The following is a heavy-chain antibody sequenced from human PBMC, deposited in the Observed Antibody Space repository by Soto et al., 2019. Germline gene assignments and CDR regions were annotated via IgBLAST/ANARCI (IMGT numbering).Heavy chain of an antibody. Sequence: GGSLRLSCAASGFTFSSYSMNWVRQAPGKGLEWVSYISSSSSTIYYADSVKGRFTISRDNAKNSLYLQMNSLRAEDTAEYYCARDEGIAAAGTNWFDPWGQGTLVTVSS. V-gene: IGHV3-48*01. CDR1: GFTFSSYS. CDR3: ARDEGIAAAGTNWFDP. CDR2: ISSSSSTI. J-gene: IGHJ5*02. D-gene: IGHD6-13*01.